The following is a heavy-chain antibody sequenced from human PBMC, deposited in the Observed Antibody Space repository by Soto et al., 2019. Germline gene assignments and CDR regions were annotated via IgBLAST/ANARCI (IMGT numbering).Heavy chain of an antibody. Sequence: QLQLQESGPGLVKPSETLSLTCTVSGGSISSSSYYCGWIRQPPGKGLEWIGSIYYSGSTYYNPSLKSRVTISVAASKNQFSLKLSSVTAADTAVYYCARHGGYCSSTSCLWYLDYWGQGTLVTVSS. CDR3: ARHGGYCSSTSCLWYLDY. CDR1: GGSISSSSYY. J-gene: IGHJ4*02. D-gene: IGHD2-2*01. CDR2: IYYSGST. V-gene: IGHV4-39*01.